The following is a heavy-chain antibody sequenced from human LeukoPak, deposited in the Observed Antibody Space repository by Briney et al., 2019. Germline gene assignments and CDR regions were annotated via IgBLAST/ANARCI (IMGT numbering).Heavy chain of an antibody. V-gene: IGHV4-61*02. D-gene: IGHD1-1*01. CDR3: ARGLEWGDGFDI. Sequence: SETLSLTCTVSGGSISSGSHYWTWIRQPAGKGLEWIGRVYISGSTNYNPSLKSRATISVDTSKNHFSLKLTSVTAADTAVYYCARGLEWGDGFDIWGQGTMVTVSP. CDR1: GGSISSGSHY. CDR2: VYISGST. J-gene: IGHJ3*02.